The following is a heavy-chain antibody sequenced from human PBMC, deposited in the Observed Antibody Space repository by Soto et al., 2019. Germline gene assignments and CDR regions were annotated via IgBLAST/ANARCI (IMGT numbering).Heavy chain of an antibody. Sequence: QVPLVESGGGVVQPGRSLRLSCAASGFTFSSYGMHWVRQAPGKGLEWVAVIWYDGSNKYYADSVKGRFTISRDNSKNTLYLQMNSLRAEDTAVYYCARIGPDYDYSPYYYGMDVWGQGTTVTVSS. V-gene: IGHV3-33*01. D-gene: IGHD4-4*01. J-gene: IGHJ6*02. CDR2: IWYDGSNK. CDR1: GFTFSSYG. CDR3: ARIGPDYDYSPYYYGMDV.